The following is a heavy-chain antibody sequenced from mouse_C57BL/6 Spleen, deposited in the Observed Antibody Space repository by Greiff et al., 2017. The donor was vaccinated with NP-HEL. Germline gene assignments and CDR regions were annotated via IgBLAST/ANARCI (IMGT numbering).Heavy chain of an antibody. CDR1: GFNIKDYY. J-gene: IGHJ2*01. D-gene: IGHD1-1*01. CDR3: ARGGITTGVEEKYFDY. CDR2: IDPEDGET. V-gene: IGHV14-2*01. Sequence: VQLQQSGAELVKPGASVKLSCTASGFNIKDYYMHWVKQRTEQGLEWIGRIDPEDGETKYAPKFQGKATLTVDQPSSPAYMQLSSLTSEDSAVYYCARGGITTGVEEKYFDYWGQGTTRTVSS.